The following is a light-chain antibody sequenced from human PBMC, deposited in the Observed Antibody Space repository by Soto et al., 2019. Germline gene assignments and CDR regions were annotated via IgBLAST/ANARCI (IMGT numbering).Light chain of an antibody. Sequence: EIVMTQSPATLSVFPGERATLSCRASQSVSTNLAWYQQKPGQAPRLLIYGASARATGIPARFSGSGSGTEFTLTISSLQSEDFAVYHCHQYNNWPPYTFGQGTKLEIK. J-gene: IGKJ2*01. CDR2: GAS. CDR1: QSVSTN. CDR3: HQYNNWPPYT. V-gene: IGKV3-15*01.